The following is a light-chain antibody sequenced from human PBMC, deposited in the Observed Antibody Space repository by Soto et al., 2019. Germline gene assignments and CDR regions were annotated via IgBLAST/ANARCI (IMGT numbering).Light chain of an antibody. J-gene: IGKJ4*01. CDR1: KSVSNN. CDR3: QHYNDWPLT. Sequence: ETVMTQSPATLSESQGERATLSCRASKSVSNNLAWYQQKPGQAPRLLIYGAAARATGIPARFSGSGFGTEFTITISSLQSEDSAVYYGQHYNDWPLTFGVGTKVESK. V-gene: IGKV3-15*01. CDR2: GAA.